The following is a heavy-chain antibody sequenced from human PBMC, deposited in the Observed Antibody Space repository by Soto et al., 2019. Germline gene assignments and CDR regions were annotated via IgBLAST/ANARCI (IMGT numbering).Heavy chain of an antibody. CDR3: ARRPGVRIFGYYFDS. Sequence: PSETLSLTCAVSGGSISSSNWWSWVRQPPGKGLELIGEISHSGTTNYNPSLKSRVTMSVDTPKNQFSLKLSSVAAADTAVYYCARRPGVRIFGYYFDSWGQGALVTVSS. CDR1: GGSISSSNW. CDR2: ISHSGTT. J-gene: IGHJ4*02. D-gene: IGHD3-3*01. V-gene: IGHV4-4*02.